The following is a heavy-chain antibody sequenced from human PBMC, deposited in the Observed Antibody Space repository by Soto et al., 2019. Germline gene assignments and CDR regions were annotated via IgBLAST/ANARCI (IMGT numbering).Heavy chain of an antibody. J-gene: IGHJ6*02. Sequence: EVQLVESGGGLVQPGGSLRLSCVDSGFTFSSYWMSWVRQAPVKGLEWVGNIKQDGSEENYVDSVKGRFTISRDNAKNSMYLQMNSLRAEDTAVYYCARIASSGRGLYVWGQGTTVVVSS. V-gene: IGHV3-7*01. CDR1: GFTFSSYW. CDR2: IKQDGSEE. CDR3: ARIASSGRGLYV. D-gene: IGHD3-10*01.